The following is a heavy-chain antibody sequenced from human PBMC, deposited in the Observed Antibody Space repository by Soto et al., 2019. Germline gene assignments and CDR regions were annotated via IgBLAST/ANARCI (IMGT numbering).Heavy chain of an antibody. CDR2: ISSSSSYI. J-gene: IGHJ6*03. D-gene: IGHD2-8*01. V-gene: IGHV3-21*01. CDR1: GFTFSSYS. Sequence: PGGSLRLSCAASGFTFSSYSMNWVRQAPGKGLEWVSSISSSSSYIYYADSVKGRFTISRDNAKNSLYLQMNSLRAEDTAVYYCARDSFNCTNGVCYTYYYYSYYMDVWGKGTTVTVSS. CDR3: ARDSFNCTNGVCYTYYYYSYYMDV.